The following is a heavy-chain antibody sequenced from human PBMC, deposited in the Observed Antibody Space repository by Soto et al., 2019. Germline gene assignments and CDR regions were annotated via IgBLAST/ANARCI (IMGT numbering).Heavy chain of an antibody. D-gene: IGHD6-19*01. CDR2: IYYSGST. V-gene: IGHV4-59*01. J-gene: IGHJ4*02. CDR3: ASSVGSSGWFYY. CDR1: GGSISSYY. Sequence: SETLSLTCTVSGGSISSYYWSWIRQPPGKGLEWIGYIYYSGSTNYNPSLKSRVTISVDTSKNQFSLKLSSVTAADTAVYYCASSVGSSGWFYYWGQGTLVTVSS.